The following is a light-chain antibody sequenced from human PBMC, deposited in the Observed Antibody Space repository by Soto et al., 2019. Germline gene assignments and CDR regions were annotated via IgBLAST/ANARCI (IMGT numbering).Light chain of an antibody. CDR3: QQYSNWPRT. Sequence: IVMTQSPATLSVSPGERATLSCRASQSVSSNLAWYQQKPGQAPRLLIYGASTRATVIPARFRGSGSGTEFTLTISDLQSEDFAVYYCQQYSNWPRTFGQGTKVDIK. V-gene: IGKV3-15*01. CDR1: QSVSSN. J-gene: IGKJ1*01. CDR2: GAS.